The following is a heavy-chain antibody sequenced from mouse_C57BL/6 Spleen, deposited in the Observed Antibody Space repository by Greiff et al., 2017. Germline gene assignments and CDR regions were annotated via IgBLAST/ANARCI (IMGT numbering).Heavy chain of an antibody. CDR3: AREENYDYPYAMDY. J-gene: IGHJ4*01. Sequence: VQLQQSGAELVKPGASVKLSCTASGFNIKDYYMHWVKQRTEQGLEWIGRIDPEDGETKYAPKFQGKATLTADTSSNTAYLQLSSLTSEDTAVYYCAREENYDYPYAMDYWGQGTSVTVSS. CDR2: IDPEDGET. CDR1: GFNIKDYY. D-gene: IGHD2-4*01. V-gene: IGHV14-2*01.